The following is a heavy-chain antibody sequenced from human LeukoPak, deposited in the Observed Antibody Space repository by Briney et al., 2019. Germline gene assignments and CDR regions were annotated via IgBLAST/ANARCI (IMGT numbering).Heavy chain of an antibody. CDR3: ARDEIAVAGVHNGFDDAFDI. D-gene: IGHD6-19*01. CDR1: GYTFTSYG. V-gene: IGHV1-18*01. J-gene: IGHJ3*02. Sequence: ASVKVSCKASGYTFTSYGISWVRQAPGQGLEWMGWISAYNGNTNYAQKLQGRVTMTTDTSTSTAYMELRSLRSDDTAVYCCARDEIAVAGVHNGFDDAFDIWSQGTMVTVSS. CDR2: ISAYNGNT.